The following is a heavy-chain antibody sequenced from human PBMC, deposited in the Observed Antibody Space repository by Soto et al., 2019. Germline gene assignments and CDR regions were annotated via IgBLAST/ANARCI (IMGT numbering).Heavy chain of an antibody. CDR1: GDTFTNFG. CDR2: IATYNSNR. CDR3: ARVVRGVVNWFDP. V-gene: IGHV1-18*01. J-gene: IGHJ5*02. D-gene: IGHD3-10*02. Sequence: DLVQSGPEAKKPGASVTISCKTTGDTFTNFGLSWVRQAPGQGLEWMGWIATYNSNRNYAQKFQGSLTLSPDSSTIPAYMELKSLQHDGTAVYYCARVVRGVVNWFDPWGQGTLVTVSS.